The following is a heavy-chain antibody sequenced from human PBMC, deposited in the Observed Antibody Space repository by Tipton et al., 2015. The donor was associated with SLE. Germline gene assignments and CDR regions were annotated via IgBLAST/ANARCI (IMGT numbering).Heavy chain of an antibody. V-gene: IGHV1-69*13. CDR2: IIPIFGTA. Sequence: QLVQSGAEVKKPGASVKVSCKASGYTFTSYGISWVRQAPGQGLEWMGGIIPIFGTANYAQKFQGRVTITADESTSTAYMELSSLRSEDTAVYYCARALTYGDYGGDWFDPWGQGTLVTVSS. D-gene: IGHD4-17*01. J-gene: IGHJ5*02. CDR3: ARALTYGDYGGDWFDP. CDR1: GYTFTSYG.